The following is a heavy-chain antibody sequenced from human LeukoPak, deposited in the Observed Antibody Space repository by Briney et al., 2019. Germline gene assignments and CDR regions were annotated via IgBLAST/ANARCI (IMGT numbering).Heavy chain of an antibody. CDR1: GGSISSYY. CDR2: IYTSGST. J-gene: IGHJ6*03. D-gene: IGHD2-2*02. CDR3: ARVKSCSSTSCYTGYYYYYYMDV. Sequence: SETLSLTCTVSGGSISSYYWSWIRQPAGKGLEWIGRIYTSGSTNYNPSLKSRVTMSVDTSKNQFSLKLSSVTAADTAVYYCARVKSCSSTSCYTGYYYYYYMDVWGKGTTVTVSS. V-gene: IGHV4-4*07.